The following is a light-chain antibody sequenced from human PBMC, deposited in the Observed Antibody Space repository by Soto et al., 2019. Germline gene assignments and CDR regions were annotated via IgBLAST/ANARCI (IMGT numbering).Light chain of an antibody. CDR3: QSYDSSEWV. V-gene: IGLV6-57*03. CDR1: SGSIASNY. Sequence: FMLTQPHSVSESPGKTVTLSCTRSSGSIASNYVQWYQQRPGSAPTTVIYEDNQRPSGVPDRFSGSIDSSSNSASLTISGLKTEDEADYYCQSYDSSEWVFGGGTKLTVL. CDR2: EDN. J-gene: IGLJ2*01.